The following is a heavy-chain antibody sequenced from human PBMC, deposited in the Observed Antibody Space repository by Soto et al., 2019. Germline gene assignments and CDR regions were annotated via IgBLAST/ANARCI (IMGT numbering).Heavy chain of an antibody. D-gene: IGHD5-12*01. V-gene: IGHV1-69*13. Sequence: SVKVSCKASGYTFTGYYMHWVRQAPGQGLEWVARIIPIFGTTNVAQKFQGRVTITADESTTTAYMELSGLRSNDTAVYYCAKDGGADGYFGNWLDPWGQGTLVTVSS. J-gene: IGHJ5*02. CDR2: IIPIFGTT. CDR1: GYTFTGYY. CDR3: AKDGGADGYFGNWLDP.